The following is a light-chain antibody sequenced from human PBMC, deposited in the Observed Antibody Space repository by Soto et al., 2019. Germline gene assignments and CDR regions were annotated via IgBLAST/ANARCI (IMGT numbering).Light chain of an antibody. J-gene: IGKJ1*01. CDR3: QQYNTYSWT. V-gene: IGKV1-5*01. CDR1: QSLNWG. CDR2: DAS. Sequence: SEMSQSPSRLSASVGDRVTITCRASQSLNWGLAWYQQKPGKAPKLLIYDASSLQSGVPSRFSGSGSGTEFALTISSLQPDDFATYYCQQYNTYSWTFGPGTKVEIK.